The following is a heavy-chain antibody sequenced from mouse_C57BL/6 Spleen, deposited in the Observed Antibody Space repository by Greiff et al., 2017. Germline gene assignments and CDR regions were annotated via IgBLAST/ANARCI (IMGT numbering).Heavy chain of an antibody. CDR3: ARALIYYVYDGFAY. V-gene: IGHV1-22*01. CDR1: GYTFTDYN. J-gene: IGHJ3*01. Sequence: EVQLQQSGPELVKPGASVKMSCKASGYTFTDYNMHWVKQSHGKSLEWIGYINPNNGGTSYNQKFKGKATLTVNKSSSTAYMELRSLTSEESAVYYCARALIYYVYDGFAYWGQGALVTVSA. D-gene: IGHD2-2*01. CDR2: INPNNGGT.